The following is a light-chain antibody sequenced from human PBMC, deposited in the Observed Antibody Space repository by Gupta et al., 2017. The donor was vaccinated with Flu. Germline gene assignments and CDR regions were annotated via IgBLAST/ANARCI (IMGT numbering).Light chain of an antibody. J-gene: IGLJ1*01. CDR3: CSYTSSATYV. V-gene: IGLV2-11*01. CDR2: NVN. Sequence: QSALIQPPSVSGSPGQSVTISCTGSSSDVGSYDYVSWYQEHPGTVPKPMMYNVNTQPSGVPGRFSGSKSGNTASMTISGLQAEDEPDHYYCSYTSSATYVFGTGTKVTVL. CDR1: SSDVGSYDY.